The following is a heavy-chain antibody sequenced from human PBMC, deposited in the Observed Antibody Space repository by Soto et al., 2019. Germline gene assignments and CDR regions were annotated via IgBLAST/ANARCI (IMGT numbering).Heavy chain of an antibody. D-gene: IGHD3-10*01. CDR3: ARAPYGSGTKPYYFDY. CDR1: GGPISSYY. Sequence: PSETLSLTCTVSGGPISSYYWSWIRQPPGKGLEWIGFIYNSGSTNYNPSLKCRVTISMGTSRNQFSLILSSVTAADTAVYYCARAPYGSGTKPYYFDYWGQGTLVTVS. CDR2: IYNSGST. J-gene: IGHJ4*02. V-gene: IGHV4-59*01.